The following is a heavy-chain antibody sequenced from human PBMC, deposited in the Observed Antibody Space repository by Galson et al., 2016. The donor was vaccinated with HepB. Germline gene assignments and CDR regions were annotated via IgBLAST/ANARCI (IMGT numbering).Heavy chain of an antibody. V-gene: IGHV5-10-1*01. J-gene: IGHJ4*02. D-gene: IGHD5-12*01. CDR3: ARLGSGYDFDYYFDY. CDR1: GYSFTSYW. CDR2: IDPTDSYT. Sequence: QSGAEVKKPGESLRISCKGSGYSFTSYWISWVRQMPGKGLEWMGRIDPTDSYTNYSPSFQGHVTISADKSISTAYLQWSSLKASDTAMYYCARLGSGYDFDYYFDYWGQGTLVTFSS.